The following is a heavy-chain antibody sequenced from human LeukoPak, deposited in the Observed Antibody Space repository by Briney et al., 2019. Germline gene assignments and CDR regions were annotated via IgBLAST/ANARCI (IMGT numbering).Heavy chain of an antibody. Sequence: PSETLSLTCAVYGGSFSGYYWSWIRQPPGKGLEWIGEINHSGSTNYNPSLKSRVTISVDTSKNQFSLKLSSVTAADTAVYYCARGMGIAAVLYYYGMDVWGQGTTVTVSS. CDR1: GGSFSGYY. V-gene: IGHV4-34*01. D-gene: IGHD6-13*01. CDR3: ARGMGIAAVLYYYGMDV. J-gene: IGHJ6*02. CDR2: INHSGST.